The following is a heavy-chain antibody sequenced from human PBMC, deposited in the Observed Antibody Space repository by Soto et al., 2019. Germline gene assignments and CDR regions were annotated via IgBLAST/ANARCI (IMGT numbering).Heavy chain of an antibody. CDR3: ARGVLSGSYSGFDY. CDR2: IWYDGSNK. V-gene: IGHV3-33*01. Sequence: SLRLSCAASGFTFSSYGMHWVRQAPGKGLEWVAVIWYDGSNKYYADSVKGRFTISRDNSKNTLYLQMNSLRAEDTAVYYCARGVLSGSYSGFDYWGQGTLVTVSS. J-gene: IGHJ4*02. D-gene: IGHD1-26*01. CDR1: GFTFSSYG.